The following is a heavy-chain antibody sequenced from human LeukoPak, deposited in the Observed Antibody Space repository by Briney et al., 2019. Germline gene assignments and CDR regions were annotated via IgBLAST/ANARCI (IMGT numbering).Heavy chain of an antibody. CDR3: VRGSSGLVASY. CDR1: GGSISYYY. V-gene: IGHV4-34*01. CDR2: INHSGST. D-gene: IGHD1-26*01. Sequence: PSETLSLTCSVSGGSISYYYWSWIRQPPGKGLEWIGEINHSGSTNYNPSLKNRVTMSVDTSKNQFSLKLSSVTAADTAMYYCVRGSSGLVASYWGQGTLVTVSS. J-gene: IGHJ4*02.